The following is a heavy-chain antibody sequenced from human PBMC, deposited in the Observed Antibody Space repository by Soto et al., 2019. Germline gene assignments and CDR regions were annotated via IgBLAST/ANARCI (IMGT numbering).Heavy chain of an antibody. V-gene: IGHV5-51*01. CDR3: ERLGLGYYDFLFGGGEYYYYYYGMDV. D-gene: IGHD3-3*01. CDR2: IYPGDSDT. CDR1: GYSFTCYW. J-gene: IGHJ6*02. Sequence: PGESLKISCQGSGYSFTCYWIGWVRQMPGKGLEWMGIIYPGDSDTRYSPSFQGQVTISADKSISTAYLQWSSLKASDTAMYYCERLGLGYYDFLFGGGEYYYYYYGMDVWGQGTTVTVS.